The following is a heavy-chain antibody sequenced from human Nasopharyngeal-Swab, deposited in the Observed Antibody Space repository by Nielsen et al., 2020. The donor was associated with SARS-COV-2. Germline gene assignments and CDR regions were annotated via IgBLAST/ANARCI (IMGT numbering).Heavy chain of an antibody. CDR1: GFTFGDYA. J-gene: IGHJ3*02. Sequence: GESLKISCTVSGFTFGDYAMAWFRQAPGKGLEWVSSISSSSSFIYYADSVKGRFTISRDNAQKSLSLQMNSLRAEDTGVYFCARDTGAFDIWGQGTMVTVSS. D-gene: IGHD3-10*01. CDR2: ISSSSSFI. V-gene: IGHV3-21*01. CDR3: ARDTGAFDI.